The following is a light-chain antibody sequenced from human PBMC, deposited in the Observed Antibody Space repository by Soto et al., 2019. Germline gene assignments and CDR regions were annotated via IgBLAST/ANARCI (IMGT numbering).Light chain of an antibody. CDR1: SSNVGSLS. J-gene: IGLJ1*01. CDR3: AAWDGSLNGLYV. V-gene: IGLV1-44*01. Sequence: QSVLTQAPSASGTPGQRVTISCSGSSSNVGSLSVDWYQHLPGTAPKLLIHSNYQRPSGVPDRFSGSKSGTSASLAINGLQSEDEADCYCAAWDGSLNGLYVFGTGTKLTVL. CDR2: SNY.